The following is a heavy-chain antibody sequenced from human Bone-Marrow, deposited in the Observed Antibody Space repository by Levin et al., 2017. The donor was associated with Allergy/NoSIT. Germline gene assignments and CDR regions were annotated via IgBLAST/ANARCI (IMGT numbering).Heavy chain of an antibody. CDR2: ISSSGSTI. V-gene: IGHV3-11*01. CDR1: GFTFSDYY. J-gene: IGHJ4*02. CDR3: ARNLNSGSRGLDY. Sequence: LSLTCAASGFTFSDYYMSWIRQAPGKGLEWVSYISSSGSTIYYADSVKGRFTISRDNAKNSLYLQMNSLRAEDTAVYYCARNLNSGSRGLDYWGQGTLVTVSS. D-gene: IGHD1-26*01.